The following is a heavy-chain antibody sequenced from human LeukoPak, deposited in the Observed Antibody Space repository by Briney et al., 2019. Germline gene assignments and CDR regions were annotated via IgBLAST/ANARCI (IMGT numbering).Heavy chain of an antibody. V-gene: IGHV3-30*03. J-gene: IGHJ4*02. D-gene: IGHD3-3*01. CDR1: GFTFSSYG. CDR2: ISYDGSNK. CDR3: ARDYRAYYDFWSGYYTRY. Sequence: GGSLRLSCAASGFTFSSYGMHWVRQAPGKGLEWVAVISYDGSNKYYADSVKGRFTISRDNSKNTLYLQMNSLRAEDTAVYYCARDYRAYYDFWSGYYTRYWGQGTLVTVSS.